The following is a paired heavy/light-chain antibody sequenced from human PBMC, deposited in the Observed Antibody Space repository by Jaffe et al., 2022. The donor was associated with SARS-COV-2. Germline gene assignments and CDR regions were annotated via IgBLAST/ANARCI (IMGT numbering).Heavy chain of an antibody. V-gene: IGHV4-34*01. CDR3: ARDRSLTGTRTRNPRKPHYGMDV. CDR1: GGSFSDYY. D-gene: IGHD1-20*01. CDR2: INHSGST. J-gene: IGHJ6*02. Sequence: QVQLQQWGAGLLKPSETLSLTCAVYGGSFSDYYWSWIRQPPGKGLEWIGEINHSGSTNYNPSLKSRVTISVDTSKNQLSLKLSSVTAADTAVYYCARDRSLTGTRTRNPRKPHYGMDVWGQGTTVTVSS.
Light chain of an antibody. CDR3: QQYGSSPYT. CDR2: GAS. CDR1: QSVSSNY. Sequence: EIVLTQSPGTLSLSPGERATLSCRASQSVSSNYLAWYQQKPGQAPRLLIYGASSRATGIPDRFSGSGSGTDFTLTISRLEPEDFAVYYCQQYGSSPYTFGQGTKLEIK. V-gene: IGKV3-20*01. J-gene: IGKJ2*01.